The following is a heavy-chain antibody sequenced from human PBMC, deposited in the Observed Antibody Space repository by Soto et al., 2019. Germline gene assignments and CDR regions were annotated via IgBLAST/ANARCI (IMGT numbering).Heavy chain of an antibody. CDR2: IYYSGST. J-gene: IGHJ4*02. CDR3: ARGGWGRYCSSTSCFDY. CDR1: GGSISSYY. V-gene: IGHV4-59*01. D-gene: IGHD2-2*01. Sequence: SETLSLTCTVSGGSISSYYWSWIRQPPGKGLEWIGYIYYSGSTNYNPSLKSRVNISVDTSKNQFSLKLSSVTAADTAVYYCARGGWGRYCSSTSCFDYWGQGTLVTVSS.